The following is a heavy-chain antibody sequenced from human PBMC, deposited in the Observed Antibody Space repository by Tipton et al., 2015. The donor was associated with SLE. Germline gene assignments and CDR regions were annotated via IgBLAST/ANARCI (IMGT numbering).Heavy chain of an antibody. CDR2: IYYSGST. CDR3: ARWLVVAEGPYYYYYGMDV. D-gene: IGHD6-19*01. Sequence: TLSLTCAVSGYSISSNYYWGWIRQPPGKGLEWIGYIYYSGSTNYNPSLKSRVTISVDTSKNQFSLKLSSVTAADTAVYYCARWLVVAEGPYYYYYGMDVWGQGTTVTVSS. V-gene: IGHV4-61*01. J-gene: IGHJ6*02. CDR1: GYSISSNYY.